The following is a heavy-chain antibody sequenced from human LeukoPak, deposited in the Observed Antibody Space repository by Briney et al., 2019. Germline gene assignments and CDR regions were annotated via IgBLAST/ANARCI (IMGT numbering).Heavy chain of an antibody. Sequence: SSQTLSLTCAVYGGSFSGYYWSWIRQPPGKGLEWIGEINHSGSTNYNPSLKSRVTISVDTSKNQFSLKLSSVTAADTAVYYCARHKVRQWLVTLEYFGHWGQGTLVTVSS. J-gene: IGHJ1*01. D-gene: IGHD6-19*01. CDR2: INHSGST. CDR3: ARHKVRQWLVTLEYFGH. CDR1: GGSFSGYY. V-gene: IGHV4-34*01.